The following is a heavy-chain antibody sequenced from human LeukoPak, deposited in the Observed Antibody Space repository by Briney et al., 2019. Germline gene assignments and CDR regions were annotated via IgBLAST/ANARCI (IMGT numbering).Heavy chain of an antibody. CDR1: GFTFSSYG. CDR3: AKEYCSSTSCYSFFWFDP. CDR2: IRYDGSNK. J-gene: IGHJ5*02. Sequence: GGSLRLSCAASGFTFSSYGMHWVRQAPGKGLEWVAFIRYDGSNKYYAESVKGRFTISRDNSKNTLYLQMNSLRAEDTAVYYCAKEYCSSTSCYSFFWFDPWGQGTLVTVSS. D-gene: IGHD2-2*02. V-gene: IGHV3-30*02.